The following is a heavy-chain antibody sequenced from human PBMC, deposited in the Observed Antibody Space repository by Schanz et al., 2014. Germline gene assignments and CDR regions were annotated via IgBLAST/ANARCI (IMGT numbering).Heavy chain of an antibody. CDR1: GYTFTGHH. V-gene: IGHV7-4-1*02. J-gene: IGHJ4*02. Sequence: QVQLVQSGAEVKKPGASVKVSCKASGYTFTGHHMHWVRQAPGQGLEWMGWINTNTANPTYAQGFTGRFVYTLDASVTTAYLEISSLKAEDPAVYYCARGYSGYSHFDYWGQGALVTVSS. D-gene: IGHD5-12*01. CDR2: INTNTANP. CDR3: ARGYSGYSHFDY.